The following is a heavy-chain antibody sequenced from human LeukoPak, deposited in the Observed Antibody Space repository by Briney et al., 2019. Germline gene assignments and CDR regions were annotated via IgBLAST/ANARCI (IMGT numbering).Heavy chain of an antibody. CDR3: ASDKTAQLDNYYYYMDV. Sequence: PGGSLRLSCAASGFIFSSYGMHWVRQAPGKGLEWVAFIRYDGSKKYYADSVKGRFTISRDNGKNSLYLQMNSLRAEDTAVYYCASDKTAQLDNYYYYMDVWGKGTTVTISS. CDR2: IRYDGSKK. V-gene: IGHV3-30*02. D-gene: IGHD6-13*01. J-gene: IGHJ6*03. CDR1: GFIFSSYG.